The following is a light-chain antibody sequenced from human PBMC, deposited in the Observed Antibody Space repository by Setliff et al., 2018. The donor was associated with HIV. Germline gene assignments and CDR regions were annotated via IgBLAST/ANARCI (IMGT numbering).Light chain of an antibody. CDR2: DTS. CDR3: FLSYSGARRV. Sequence: QAVVTQEPSLTVSPGGTVTLTSGSSTGAVTSGHYPYWFQQKPGQAPRTLIYDTSNKHSWTPARFSGSLLGGKAALTLSGAQPEDEAAYYCFLSYSGARRVFGGGTKVNVL. CDR1: TGAVTSGHY. J-gene: IGLJ3*02. V-gene: IGLV7-46*01.